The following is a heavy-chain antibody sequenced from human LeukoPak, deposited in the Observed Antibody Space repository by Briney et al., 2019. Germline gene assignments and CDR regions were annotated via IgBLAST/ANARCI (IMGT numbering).Heavy chain of an antibody. CDR2: INHSGST. Sequence: SQTLSLTCTVSGGSISSGGYYWSWIRQPPGKGLEWIGEINHSGSTNYNPSLKSRVTISVDTSKNQFSLKLSSVTAADTAVYYCARQISWRTNWFDPWGQGTLVTVSS. CDR3: ARQISWRTNWFDP. J-gene: IGHJ5*02. V-gene: IGHV4-39*01. CDR1: GGSISSGGYY. D-gene: IGHD6-13*01.